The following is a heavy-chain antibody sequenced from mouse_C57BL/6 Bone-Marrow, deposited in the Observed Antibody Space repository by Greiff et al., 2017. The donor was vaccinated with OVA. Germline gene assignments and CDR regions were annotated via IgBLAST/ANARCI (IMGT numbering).Heavy chain of an antibody. Sequence: DVKLLESGPGLVKPSQSLSLTCSVTGYSITSGYYWNWIRQFPGNKLEWMGYISYDGSNNYNPSLKNRISITRDTSKNQFFLKLNSVTTEDTATYYCAYGSSLDYWGQGTTLTVSS. D-gene: IGHD1-1*01. V-gene: IGHV3-6*01. CDR2: ISYDGSN. CDR3: AYGSSLDY. J-gene: IGHJ2*01. CDR1: GYSITSGYY.